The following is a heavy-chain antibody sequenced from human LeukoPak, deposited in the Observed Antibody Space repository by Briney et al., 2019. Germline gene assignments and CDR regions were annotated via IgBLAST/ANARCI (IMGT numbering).Heavy chain of an antibody. CDR3: ARESCSGTSCYLYDF. CDR2: IRSKAN. D-gene: IGHD2-2*01. V-gene: IGHV3-73*01. CDR1: GFTFSGSA. J-gene: IGHJ4*02. Sequence: GGSLRLSCAASGFTFSGSAIHWVRQASGKGLEWVGRIRSKANYAASVRGRFTISREDSKNTAFLQMNSLRAGDTAVYYCARESCSGTSCYLYDFWGQGTLVTVSS.